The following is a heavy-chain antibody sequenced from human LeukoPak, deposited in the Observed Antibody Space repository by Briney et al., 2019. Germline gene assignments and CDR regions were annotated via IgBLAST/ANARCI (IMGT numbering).Heavy chain of an antibody. Sequence: ASVKVSCNASGSPFTSYDINWVRQATGQGLEWMGWMNPNSGNTGYAQKFQGRVTMTRNTSISTAYMELSSLRSEDTAVYYCARMKVATTIYYYYYGMDVWGQGTTVTVSS. J-gene: IGHJ6*02. V-gene: IGHV1-8*01. D-gene: IGHD5-12*01. CDR1: GSPFTSYD. CDR3: ARMKVATTIYYYYYGMDV. CDR2: MNPNSGNT.